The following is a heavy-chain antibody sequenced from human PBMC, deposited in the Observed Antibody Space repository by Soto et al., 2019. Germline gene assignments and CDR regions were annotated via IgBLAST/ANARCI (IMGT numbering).Heavy chain of an antibody. CDR1: GYAFAGHY. Sequence: GASVNVSCKASGYAFAGHYMHWVRQASGQGLEWMGWISPNSGGTNYAQKFQGSVTMTRDTSINTAYMELSRLRSDDSAVYYCARVRTWLQGNDAFDIWGQGTLVTVS. V-gene: IGHV1-2*04. CDR3: ARVRTWLQGNDAFDI. J-gene: IGHJ3*02. D-gene: IGHD5-12*01. CDR2: ISPNSGGT.